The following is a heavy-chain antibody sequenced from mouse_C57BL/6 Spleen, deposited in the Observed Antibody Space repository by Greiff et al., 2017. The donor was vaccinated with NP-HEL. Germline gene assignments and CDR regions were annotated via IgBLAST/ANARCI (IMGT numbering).Heavy chain of an antibody. J-gene: IGHJ3*01. V-gene: IGHV1-59*01. CDR2: IDPSDSYT. CDR1: GYTFTSYW. Sequence: QVQLQQPGAELVRPGTSVKLSCKASGYTFTSYWMHWVKQRPGQGLEWIGVIDPSDSYTNYNQKFKGKATLTVDTSSSTAYMQLSSLTSEDSAVYYCARTGLYDYDGDGFAYWGQGTLVTVSA. CDR3: ARTGLYDYDGDGFAY. D-gene: IGHD2-4*01.